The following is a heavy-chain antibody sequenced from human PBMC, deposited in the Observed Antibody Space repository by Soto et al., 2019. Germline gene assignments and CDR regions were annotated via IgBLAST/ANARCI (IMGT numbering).Heavy chain of an antibody. CDR3: ARDGAHSFSNLDY. CDR1: GFTFTIYG. Sequence: AAVKVSCKTSGFTFTIYGISWVRQAPGQGLEWMGWTSVYNGNTNYAQKLQGRVTVTTDTSTSTAYMELRSLRSDDTAVYYCARDGAHSFSNLDYWGQGTLVPVSS. V-gene: IGHV1-18*04. D-gene: IGHD2-15*01. CDR2: TSVYNGNT. J-gene: IGHJ4*02.